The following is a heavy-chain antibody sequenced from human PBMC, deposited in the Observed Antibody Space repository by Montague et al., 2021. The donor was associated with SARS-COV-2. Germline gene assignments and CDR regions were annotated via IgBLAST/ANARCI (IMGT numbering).Heavy chain of an antibody. V-gene: IGHV4-4*07. CDR1: GGSISSYY. Sequence: SETLSLTCTVSGGSISSYYWSWIRQPAGKGLEWIGRIYTSGTTNYNPSLKSRVTMSVDMSKNQFSLTLSSVTAADTAVSYCEGGSGIINFYNSGMDVWGQGTTVTVSS. J-gene: IGHJ6*02. CDR3: EGGSGIINFYNSGMDV. D-gene: IGHD3-10*01. CDR2: IYTSGTT.